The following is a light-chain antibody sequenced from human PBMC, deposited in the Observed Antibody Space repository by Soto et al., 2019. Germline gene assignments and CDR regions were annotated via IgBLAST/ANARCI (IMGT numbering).Light chain of an antibody. Sequence: DIQMTQSPSTLSASVGDRVTITCRASQSISDWLAWNQQKPGKAPKLLIYDAATLQSGVPSRFSGSGSGTEFTLTISSLQPDDFATYYCQEYKSATFGQGTKLEIE. CDR1: QSISDW. J-gene: IGKJ2*01. V-gene: IGKV1-5*01. CDR3: QEYKSAT. CDR2: DAA.